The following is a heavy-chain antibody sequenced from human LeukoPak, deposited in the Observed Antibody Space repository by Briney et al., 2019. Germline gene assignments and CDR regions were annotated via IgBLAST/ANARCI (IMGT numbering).Heavy chain of an antibody. D-gene: IGHD3-10*01. Sequence: SETLSLTCTVSGDFITPYFWSWIRQPPRTGLEWVAYIYYSGTTSYNPSLKSRVTMSVDTSKNQFSLKLSSVTAADTAVYYCARAVGSGSFQTYYYYMDVWGKGTTVTISS. J-gene: IGHJ6*03. CDR2: IYYSGTT. V-gene: IGHV4-59*12. CDR1: GDFITPYF. CDR3: ARAVGSGSFQTYYYYMDV.